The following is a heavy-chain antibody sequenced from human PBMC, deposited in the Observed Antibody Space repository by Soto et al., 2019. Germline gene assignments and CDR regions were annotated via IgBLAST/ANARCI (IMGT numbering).Heavy chain of an antibody. CDR1: GFTFSSYS. CDR3: AGRGGSSSWYDGWFDP. V-gene: IGHV3-21*01. D-gene: IGHD6-13*01. Sequence: GGSLRLSCAASGFTFSSYSMNWVRQAPGKGLEWVSSISSSSSYIYYADSVKGRFTISRDNAKNSLYLQMNSLRAEDTAVYYCAGRGGSSSWYDGWFDPWGQGTLVTVSS. CDR2: ISSSSSYI. J-gene: IGHJ5*02.